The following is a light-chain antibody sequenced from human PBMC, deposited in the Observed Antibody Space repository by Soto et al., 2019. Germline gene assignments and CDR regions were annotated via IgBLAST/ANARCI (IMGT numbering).Light chain of an antibody. Sequence: EIVMTQSPAALSLSPGERATLSCRASQSVSSSYLSWYQQKPGQAPRPLIYDASNRATGIPARFSGSGSGTDFTLTISSLQAEDVAVYYCQQYYTGIAFGQGTRLEIK. V-gene: IGKV3D-7*01. CDR1: QSVSSSY. J-gene: IGKJ5*01. CDR3: QQYYTGIA. CDR2: DAS.